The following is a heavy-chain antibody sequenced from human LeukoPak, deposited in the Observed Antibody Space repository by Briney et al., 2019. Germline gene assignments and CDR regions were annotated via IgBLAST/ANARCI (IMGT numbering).Heavy chain of an antibody. J-gene: IGHJ4*02. D-gene: IGHD2-15*01. CDR3: VRDRGKCSGGSCYPGAY. CDR2: INPSGGST. CDR1: GYTFSSYY. V-gene: IGHV1-46*01. Sequence: ASVKVSCKASGYTFSSYYMHWVRQAPGQGLEWMGIINPSGGSTSYAQKFQGRVTVTRDTSTSTVYMELSSLRSEDTAVYYCVRDRGKCSGGSCYPGAYWDQGTRVTVSS.